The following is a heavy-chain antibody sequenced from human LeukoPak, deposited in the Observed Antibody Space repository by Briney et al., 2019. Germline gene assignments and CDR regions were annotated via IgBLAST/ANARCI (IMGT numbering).Heavy chain of an antibody. J-gene: IGHJ4*02. CDR3: TKATQWLAFDY. Sequence: SETLSLTCTVSGGSISSHFWSWIRQPPGKGLEWIGNIYNSGTTNYNPSLKCGVTISVDTSKNQLSLQLTSVTAADTAVYYCTKATQWLAFDYWGRGTLVTVSS. CDR1: GGSISSHF. V-gene: IGHV4-59*11. CDR2: IYNSGTT. D-gene: IGHD6-19*01.